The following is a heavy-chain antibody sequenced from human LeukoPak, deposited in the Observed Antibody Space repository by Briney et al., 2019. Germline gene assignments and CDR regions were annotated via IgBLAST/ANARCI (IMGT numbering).Heavy chain of an antibody. CDR3: ARKGRWLQQYYFDY. CDR1: GGSFSGYY. J-gene: IGHJ4*02. V-gene: IGHV4-34*01. D-gene: IGHD5-24*01. CDR2: INHSGST. Sequence: SETLSLTCAVYGGSFSGYYWSWIRQPPGKGLEWIGGINHSGSTNYTPSLKSRVPISVDPSKNQFSLKLSSVTAADTAVYYCARKGRWLQQYYFDYWGQGTPVTVSS.